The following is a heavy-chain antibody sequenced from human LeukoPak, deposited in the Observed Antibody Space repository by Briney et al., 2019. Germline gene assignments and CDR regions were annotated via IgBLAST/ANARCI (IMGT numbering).Heavy chain of an antibody. CDR1: GYTFTSYG. Sequence: ASVKVSCKASGYTFTSYGISWLRQAPGQGLEWMGWISAYNGNTNYAQRLQGRVTMTTDTSTSTAYMDLRSLRSDDTAVYYCARGVAVARYGMDVWGQGTTVTVSS. CDR2: ISAYNGNT. D-gene: IGHD6-19*01. CDR3: ARGVAVARYGMDV. V-gene: IGHV1-18*01. J-gene: IGHJ6*02.